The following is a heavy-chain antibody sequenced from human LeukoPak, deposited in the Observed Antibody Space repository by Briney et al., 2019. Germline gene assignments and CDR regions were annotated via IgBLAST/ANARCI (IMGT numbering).Heavy chain of an antibody. V-gene: IGHV1-18*01. CDR3: ARDWYGSGSSHAFDI. J-gene: IGHJ3*02. CDR2: ISVYNGDT. Sequence: ASVKVSCKASDYTFTSYGISWVRQAPGQGLEWMGWISVYNGDTNYPQKFQGRVTMTTDTSTSTAYMELRSLRCDDTAVYYCARDWYGSGSSHAFDIWGQGTMVTVSS. CDR1: DYTFTSYG. D-gene: IGHD3-10*01.